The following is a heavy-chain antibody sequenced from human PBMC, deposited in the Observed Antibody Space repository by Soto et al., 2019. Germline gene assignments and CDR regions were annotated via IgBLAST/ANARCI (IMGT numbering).Heavy chain of an antibody. Sequence: GGSLRLSCAASGFTFDDYTMLWVRQAPGKGLEWVSLISWDGGSTYYADSVKGRFTISRDNSKNSLYLQMNSLRTEDTALYYCAKDSRDITIFGVGGYYYGMDVWGQGTTVTVSS. CDR1: GFTFDDYT. J-gene: IGHJ6*02. D-gene: IGHD3-3*01. CDR3: AKDSRDITIFGVGGYYYGMDV. CDR2: ISWDGGST. V-gene: IGHV3-43*01.